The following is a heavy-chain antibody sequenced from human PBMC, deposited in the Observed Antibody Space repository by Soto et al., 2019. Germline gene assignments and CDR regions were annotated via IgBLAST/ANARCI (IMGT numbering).Heavy chain of an antibody. CDR3: ASYYYDSSGYYYVPGVY. V-gene: IGHV4-30-4*01. CDR1: GGSITSGGYY. J-gene: IGHJ4*02. D-gene: IGHD3-22*01. Sequence: SETLSLTCSVSGGSITSGGYYWSWIRQHPGKGLEWIGYIYYSGSTYYNSSLKSRVTISLDTSKNQFSLKLSSVTAADTAVYYCASYYYDSSGYYYVPGVYWGQGTLVTVSS. CDR2: IYYSGST.